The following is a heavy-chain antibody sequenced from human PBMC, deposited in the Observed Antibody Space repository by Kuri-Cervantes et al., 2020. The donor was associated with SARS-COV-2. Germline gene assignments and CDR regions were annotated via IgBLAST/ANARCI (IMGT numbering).Heavy chain of an antibody. Sequence: SVKVSCKASGGTFSSYAISWVRQAPGQGLEWMGGIIPIFGTANYAQEFQGRVTITADKSTSTAYMELSSLRSEDTAVYYCAGSRWLQLDYYYYYGMDVWGQGTTVTVSS. CDR3: AGSRWLQLDYYYYYGMDV. CDR2: IIPIFGTA. J-gene: IGHJ6*02. CDR1: GGTFSSYA. V-gene: IGHV1-69*06. D-gene: IGHD5-24*01.